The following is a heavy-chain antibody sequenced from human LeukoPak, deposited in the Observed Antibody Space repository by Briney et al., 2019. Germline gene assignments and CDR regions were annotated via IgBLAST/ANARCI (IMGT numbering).Heavy chain of an antibody. CDR1: GDSVSSNSAA. Sequence: SQTLSLTCAISGDSVSSNSAAWNWIRQPPSRGLEWLGRTYYRSKWYNDYAVSVKSRITINPDTSKNQFSLQLNSVTPEDTAVYYCARGRRKIAAAVNNWFDPWGQGTLVTVSS. CDR3: ARGRRKIAAAVNNWFDP. D-gene: IGHD6-13*01. V-gene: IGHV6-1*01. CDR2: TYYRSKWYN. J-gene: IGHJ5*02.